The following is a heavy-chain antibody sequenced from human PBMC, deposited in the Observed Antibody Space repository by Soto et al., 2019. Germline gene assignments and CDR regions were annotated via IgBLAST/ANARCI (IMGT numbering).Heavy chain of an antibody. J-gene: IGHJ6*02. V-gene: IGHV1-2*04. Sequence: GASVKVSCKASGYTFTGYYMHWVRQAPGQGLEWMGWINPNSGGTNYAQKFQGWVTMTRDTSISTAYMELSRLRSDDTAVYYCARVSDIAAPLGMDVWGQGTTVTVSS. CDR1: GYTFTGYY. CDR3: ARVSDIAAPLGMDV. CDR2: INPNSGGT. D-gene: IGHD6-13*01.